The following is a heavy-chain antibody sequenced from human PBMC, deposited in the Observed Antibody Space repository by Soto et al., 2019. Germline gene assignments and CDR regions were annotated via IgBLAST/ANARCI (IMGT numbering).Heavy chain of an antibody. Sequence: QVQLVQSGAEVKKPGSSVKVSCKASGGTFSSYAISWVRQAPGQGLEWMGGIIPIFGTANYAQKFQGRVTITADKSTSTAYMELSSLRSEDTAVYYCARGITMIVVAANRDAFDIWGQGTMVTVSS. CDR2: IIPIFGTA. CDR3: ARGITMIVVAANRDAFDI. CDR1: GGTFSSYA. V-gene: IGHV1-69*06. J-gene: IGHJ3*02. D-gene: IGHD3-22*01.